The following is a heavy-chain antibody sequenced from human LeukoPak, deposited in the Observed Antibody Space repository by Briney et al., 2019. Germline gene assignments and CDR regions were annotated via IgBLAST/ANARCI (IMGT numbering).Heavy chain of an antibody. D-gene: IGHD3-10*01. J-gene: IGHJ4*02. V-gene: IGHV3-66*01. Sequence: PGGSLRLSCAASGFTVSSDYMSWVRQAPGKGLEWVSVIYSGGSTYYADSVKGRFTISRDNSKNTLYLQMNSLRAEDTAVYYCARGPFGEPFFDYWGQGTLVTVSS. CDR1: GFTVSSDY. CDR2: IYSGGST. CDR3: ARGPFGEPFFDY.